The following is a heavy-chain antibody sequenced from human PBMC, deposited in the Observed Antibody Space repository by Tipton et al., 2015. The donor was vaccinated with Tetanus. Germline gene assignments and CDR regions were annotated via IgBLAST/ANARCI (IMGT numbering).Heavy chain of an antibody. Sequence: TLSLTCTVSGASISSYYWSWIRQPPGKGLEWIAYISSSGRTNSNPSLKSRVTISVDASKNQFSLELTSVTAADTAVYYCARHAGAGATIWGTDYWGQGTLVTVSS. V-gene: IGHV4-59*08. CDR1: GASISSYY. J-gene: IGHJ4*02. CDR2: ISSSGRT. D-gene: IGHD3-9*01. CDR3: ARHAGAGATIWGTDY.